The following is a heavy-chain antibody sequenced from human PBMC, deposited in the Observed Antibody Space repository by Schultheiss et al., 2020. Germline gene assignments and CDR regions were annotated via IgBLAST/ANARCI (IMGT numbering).Heavy chain of an antibody. J-gene: IGHJ3*02. CDR3: AGGAYYYDSSGYYRVDAFDI. CDR1: GFTFSSYG. Sequence: GESLKISCAASGFTFSSYGMHWVRQAPGKGLEWVAVISYDGSNKYYADSVKGRFTISRDNSKNTLYLQMNSLRAEDTAVYYCAGGAYYYDSSGYYRVDAFDIWGQGTMVTVSS. V-gene: IGHV3-30*03. CDR2: ISYDGSNK. D-gene: IGHD3-22*01.